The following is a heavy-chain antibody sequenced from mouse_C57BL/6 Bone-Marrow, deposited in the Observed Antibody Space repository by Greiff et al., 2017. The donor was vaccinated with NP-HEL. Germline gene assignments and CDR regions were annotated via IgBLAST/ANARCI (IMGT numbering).Heavy chain of an antibody. D-gene: IGHD1-2*01. Sequence: QVQLKQPGAELVMPGASVKLSCKASGYTFTSYWMHWVKQRPGQGLEWIGEIDPSDSYTNYNQKFKGKSTLTVDKSSSTAYMQLSSLTSEDSAVYYCARGEGYYGLYWYFDVWGTGTTVTVSS. J-gene: IGHJ1*03. CDR3: ARGEGYYGLYWYFDV. V-gene: IGHV1-69*01. CDR2: IDPSDSYT. CDR1: GYTFTSYW.